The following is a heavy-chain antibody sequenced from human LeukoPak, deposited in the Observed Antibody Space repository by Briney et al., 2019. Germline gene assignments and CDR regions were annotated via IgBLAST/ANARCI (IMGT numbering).Heavy chain of an antibody. V-gene: IGHV4-4*02. D-gene: IGHD3-10*01. CDR3: AREDSGSYYNFYYFYMDV. CDR2: FYHTGNT. J-gene: IGHJ6*03. Sequence: PSGTLSLTCAVSGGSITSANWWSWVRQSPGKGLEGIGEFYHTGNTNYNPSLNSRVSISLDTSKTQFYVSASSVTAADTAVYYCAREDSGSYYNFYYFYMDVWGKGTTVTISS. CDR1: GGSITSANW.